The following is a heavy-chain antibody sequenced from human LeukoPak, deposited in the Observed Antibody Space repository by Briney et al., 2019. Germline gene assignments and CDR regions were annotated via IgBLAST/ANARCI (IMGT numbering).Heavy chain of an antibody. CDR2: INSYNGNT. CDR1: GYTFSSYG. Sequence: GASVKVSCKASGYTFSSYGISWVRQVPGQGLEWMGWINSYNGNTNYGQKFQGRVTMTTDTSTSTVYMELRSLRSDDTAVYYCARVGDFLTGYYNHWGQGTLVTVSS. J-gene: IGHJ5*02. D-gene: IGHD3-9*01. V-gene: IGHV1-18*01. CDR3: ARVGDFLTGYYNH.